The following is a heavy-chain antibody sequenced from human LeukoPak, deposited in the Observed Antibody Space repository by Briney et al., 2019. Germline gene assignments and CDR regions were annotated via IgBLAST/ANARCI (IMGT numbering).Heavy chain of an antibody. Sequence: PGGSLRLSCVASGFTFSSYAMNWVRRAPGKGLVCVSVIRGSGGSTYYADSVKGRFTISRDNSRDTLYLQMNSLRAEDTAVYYCAKEMAGRGTFDYWGQGTLVTVSS. CDR3: AKEMAGRGTFDY. D-gene: IGHD6-19*01. J-gene: IGHJ4*02. V-gene: IGHV3-23*01. CDR2: IRGSGGST. CDR1: GFTFSSYA.